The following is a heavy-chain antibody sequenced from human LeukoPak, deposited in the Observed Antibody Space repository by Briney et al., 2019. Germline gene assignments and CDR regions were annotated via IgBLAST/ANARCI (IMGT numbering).Heavy chain of an antibody. D-gene: IGHD6-19*01. J-gene: IGHJ4*02. CDR3: ARATRTSRYSSGRYDY. CDR2: INHSGST. Sequence: PSETLSLTCAVYGGSFSGYYWSWIRQPPGKGLEWIGEINHSGSTNYNPSLKSRVTISVDTSKNQFSLKLSSVTAADTAVYYCARATRTSRYSSGRYDYWGQGTLVTLSS. CDR1: GGSFSGYY. V-gene: IGHV4-34*01.